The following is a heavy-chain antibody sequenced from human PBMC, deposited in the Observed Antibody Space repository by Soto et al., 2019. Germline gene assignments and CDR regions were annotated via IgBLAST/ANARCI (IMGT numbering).Heavy chain of an antibody. D-gene: IGHD3-9*01. CDR3: ARLEGLATISYYFDF. J-gene: IGHJ4*02. CDR2: SNHSGST. V-gene: IGHV4-34*01. CDR1: GGSFSGYY. Sequence: SETLSLTCAVYGGSFSGYYWSWIRQPPGEGLEWIGESNHSGSTNYNPSLKSRVTISVDTSKNQFSLKLSSVTAADSAVYFCARLEGLATISYYFDFWGPGALVTVSS.